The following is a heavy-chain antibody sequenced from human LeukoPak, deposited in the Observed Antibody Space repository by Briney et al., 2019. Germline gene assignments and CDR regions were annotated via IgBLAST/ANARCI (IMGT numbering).Heavy chain of an antibody. V-gene: IGHV1-8*01. D-gene: IGHD3-3*01. CDR1: GYTFTSYD. J-gene: IGHJ6*03. CDR2: MNPNSGNT. CDR3: ARGIYSPYDFLSGYLYYYYYYYMYV. Sequence: GASVKVSCKASGYTFTSYDINWVRQATGQGLEWMGWMNPNSGNTGYAQKFQGRVTMTRNTSISTAYMELSSLRSEDTAVYYCARGIYSPYDFLSGYLYYYYYYYMYVWGKGTTVTVSS.